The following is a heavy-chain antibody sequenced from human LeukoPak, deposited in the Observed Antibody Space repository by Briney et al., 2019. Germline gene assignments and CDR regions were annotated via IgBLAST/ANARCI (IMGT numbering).Heavy chain of an antibody. CDR2: MNPKSGNT. V-gene: IGHV1-8*03. CDR1: GYTFTSYD. D-gene: IGHD6-19*01. CDR3: AKEYRGGWSFDY. J-gene: IGHJ4*02. Sequence: ASVKVSCKASGYTFTSYDINWVRQVTGQGLEWMGWMNPKSGNTGYAQKFQGRVTITRNTSISTAYMEVSSLRYEDTAVYYCAKEYRGGWSFDYWGQGTLVTVSS.